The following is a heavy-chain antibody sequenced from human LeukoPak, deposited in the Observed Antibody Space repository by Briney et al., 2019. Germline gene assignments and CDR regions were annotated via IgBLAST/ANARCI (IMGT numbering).Heavy chain of an antibody. CDR2: IYTSGST. J-gene: IGHJ5*02. V-gene: IGHV4-4*07. CDR3: ARGLVVRGVIITGNWFDP. D-gene: IGHD3-10*01. Sequence: PSETLSLTCTVSGDSISNYYWSWIRQPAGKGLEWIGRIYTSGSTNYNPSLKSRVTVSVDTSKNQFSLKLSSVTAADTAVYYCARGLVVRGVIITGNWFDPWGQGTLVTVSS. CDR1: GDSISNYY.